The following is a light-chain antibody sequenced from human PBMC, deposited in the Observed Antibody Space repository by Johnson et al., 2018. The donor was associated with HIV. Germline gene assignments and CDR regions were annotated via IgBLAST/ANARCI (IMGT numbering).Light chain of an antibody. CDR3: GTWDSSLGAHYV. CDR2: EKN. J-gene: IGLJ1*01. CDR1: SSNIGNNY. Sequence: QSVLTQPPSVSAAPGQKVTISCSGSSSNIGNNYVSWYQQFPGTAPKLLIYEKNKRPSGIPDRFSASESGTSATLDITGLQTGDEADYYCGTWDSSLGAHYVFGTGTEVTVL. V-gene: IGLV1-51*02.